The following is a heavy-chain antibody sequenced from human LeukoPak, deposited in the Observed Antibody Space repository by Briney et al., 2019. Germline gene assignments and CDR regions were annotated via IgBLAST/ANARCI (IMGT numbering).Heavy chain of an antibody. D-gene: IGHD2-15*01. CDR3: AKVIVDYGDY. J-gene: IGHJ4*02. CDR2: TNGSSSST. V-gene: IGHV3-23*01. CDR1: GFTFSSYA. Sequence: GGSLRLSCAASGFTFSSYAMSWVRQAPGKGLEWISVTNGSSSSTCYADSVKGRFTIARDNSKNTLYLQMNSLRAEDTAVYYCAKVIVDYGDYYGQGTLVTVSS.